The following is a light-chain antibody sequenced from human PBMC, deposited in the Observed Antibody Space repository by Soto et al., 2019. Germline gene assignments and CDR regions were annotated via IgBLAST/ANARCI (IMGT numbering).Light chain of an antibody. V-gene: IGKV3-11*01. CDR3: QQRHMWPIT. CDR2: DAY. Sequence: VLTQSPVTLSLSPGVRATLSCRASQSFRGLLTWYQQKPGQAPRLLIYDAYNRATGIPPRFSGSGSGTDFTLTISSLGPEDSAVYYCQQRHMWPITFGQGTRREIK. J-gene: IGKJ5*01. CDR1: QSFRGL.